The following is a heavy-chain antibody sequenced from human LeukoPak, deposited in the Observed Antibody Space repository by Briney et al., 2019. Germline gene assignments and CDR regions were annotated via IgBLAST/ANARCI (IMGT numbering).Heavy chain of an antibody. D-gene: IGHD6-19*01. CDR3: AKDLSEQLIPFDY. V-gene: IGHV3-23*01. Sequence: PGGSLRLSCAASGFTFSSYEMNWVRQAPGKGLEWVSAISGSGGSTYYADSVKGRFTISRDNSKNTLYLQMNSLRAEDTAVYYCAKDLSEQLIPFDYWGQGTLVTVSS. CDR2: ISGSGGST. J-gene: IGHJ4*02. CDR1: GFTFSSYE.